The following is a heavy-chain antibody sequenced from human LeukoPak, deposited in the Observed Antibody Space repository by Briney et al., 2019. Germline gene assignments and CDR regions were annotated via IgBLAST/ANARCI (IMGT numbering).Heavy chain of an antibody. D-gene: IGHD6-19*01. J-gene: IGHJ6*03. CDR1: GFTFSGYA. CDR2: IGPSGGST. Sequence: TGGSLRLSCAAPGFTFSGYAVSWVRQAPGKGLEWVSAIGPSGGSTYYADSVKGRFTISRDNSKNTVYLQMNSLRAEDTAVYYCAKGAAVGNYYYYYYMDVWAKGPRSPSP. CDR3: AKGAAVGNYYYYYYMDV. V-gene: IGHV3-23*01.